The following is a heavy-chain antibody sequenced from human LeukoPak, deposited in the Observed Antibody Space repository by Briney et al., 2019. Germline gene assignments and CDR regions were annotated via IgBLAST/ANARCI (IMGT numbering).Heavy chain of an antibody. CDR1: GFTVSSNY. CDR3: ARIYAFRYFDWSANAFDI. Sequence: PGGSLRLSCAASGFTVSSNYMSWVRQAPGKGLEWVSVIYSGGTTHYADSVKGRFTISRDNAKNSLYLQMNSLRADDTAVYYCARIYAFRYFDWSANAFDIWGQGTVVTVSS. J-gene: IGHJ3*02. CDR2: IYSGGTT. V-gene: IGHV3-66*01. D-gene: IGHD3-9*01.